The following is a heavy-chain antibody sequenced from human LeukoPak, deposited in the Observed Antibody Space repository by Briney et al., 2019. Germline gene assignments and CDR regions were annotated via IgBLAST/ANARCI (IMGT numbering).Heavy chain of an antibody. CDR1: GFAFSNYW. D-gene: IGHD2-21*02. J-gene: IGHJ4*02. CDR2: IKEDGSDT. Sequence: GGSLRLSCGASGFAFSNYWMSWVRQAPGKGLEWVANIKEDGSDTYFVDSVRGRFTISRDNAKNLLFLHMNSLRGEDTAVYYCARDQWRLFDYWGQGTLVTVSS. V-gene: IGHV3-7*04. CDR3: ARDQWRLFDY.